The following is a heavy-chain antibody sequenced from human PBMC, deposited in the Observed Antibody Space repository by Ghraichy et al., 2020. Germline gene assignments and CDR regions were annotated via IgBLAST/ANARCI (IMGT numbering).Heavy chain of an antibody. V-gene: IGHV4-4*07. CDR1: GGSIDNYY. CDR3: AREGEQRVRFDQYGMDV. J-gene: IGHJ6*02. CDR2: IYSSGGT. Sequence: SETLSLTCFVSGGSIDNYYWTWIRQPAGKELQWIGRIYSSGGTVYNPSLKSRVTMSVDTSKNQFSLNLRSVTAADTAVYFCAREGEQRVRFDQYGMDVWGQGTTVTVSS. D-gene: IGHD3-16*01.